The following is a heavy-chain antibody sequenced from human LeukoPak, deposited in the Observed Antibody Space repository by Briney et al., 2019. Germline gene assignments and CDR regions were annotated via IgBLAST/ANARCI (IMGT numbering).Heavy chain of an antibody. J-gene: IGHJ6*02. D-gene: IGHD3-22*01. CDR1: GATFSSYT. V-gene: IGHV1-69*02. Sequence: SVKVSCKASGATFSSYTISWVRQAPGQGLEWMGRIIPILGIANYAQKFQGRVTITADKSTSTAYMELSSLRSEDTAVYYCASSIWVDYYDSSGNNYYYYGMDVWGQGTTVTVSS. CDR2: IIPILGIA. CDR3: ASSIWVDYYDSSGNNYYYYGMDV.